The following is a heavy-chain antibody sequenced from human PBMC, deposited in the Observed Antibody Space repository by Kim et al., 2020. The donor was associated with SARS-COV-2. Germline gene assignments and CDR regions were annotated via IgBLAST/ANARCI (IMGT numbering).Heavy chain of an antibody. CDR1: GYTFTSYG. D-gene: IGHD5-18*01. V-gene: IGHV1-18*04. Sequence: ASVKVSCKASGYTFTSYGISWVRQAPGQGLEWMGWISAYNGNTNYAQKLQGRVTMTTDTSTSTAYMELRSLRSDDTAVYYCARGVDTAMVSDAFDIWGQGTMVTVSS. CDR2: ISAYNGNT. CDR3: ARGVDTAMVSDAFDI. J-gene: IGHJ3*02.